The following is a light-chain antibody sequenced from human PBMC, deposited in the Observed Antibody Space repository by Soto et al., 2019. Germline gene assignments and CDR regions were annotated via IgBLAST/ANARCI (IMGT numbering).Light chain of an antibody. CDR3: KHRRISPVS. CDR1: QSVSNY. CDR2: DAS. Sequence: EIVLTQSPATLSLSPGERATLSCRASQSVSNYLAWYQQKPGLAPRLLIYDASNRATDVPARLSGSGSGTDFTLTISSQEPEDFAVYYCKHRRISPVSFGQGTRLEI. J-gene: IGKJ5*01. V-gene: IGKV3-11*01.